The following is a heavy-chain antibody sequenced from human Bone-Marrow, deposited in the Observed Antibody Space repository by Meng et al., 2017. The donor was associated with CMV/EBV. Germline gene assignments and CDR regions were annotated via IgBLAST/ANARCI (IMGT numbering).Heavy chain of an antibody. CDR2: ISAYNGNT. Sequence: ASVKVSCKASGYTFTSYGISWVRQAPGQGLEWMGWISAYNGNTNYAQKLQGRVTMTTDTSTSTAYMELSSLRSEDTAVYYCATLPNYGSGSTALDYWGQGTLVTVSS. CDR1: GYTFTSYG. CDR3: ATLPNYGSGSTALDY. V-gene: IGHV1-18*01. J-gene: IGHJ4*02. D-gene: IGHD3-10*01.